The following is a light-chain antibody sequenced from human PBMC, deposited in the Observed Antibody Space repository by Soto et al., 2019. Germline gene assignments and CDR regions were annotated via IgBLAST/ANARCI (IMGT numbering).Light chain of an antibody. CDR2: LNSDGSH. J-gene: IGLJ3*02. CDR3: QTWGTGMTWV. CDR1: SGHSSYA. Sequence: QAVLTQSPSASASLGASVKLTCTLSSGHSSYAIAWHQQQPEKGPRYLMKLNSDGSHSKGDGIPDRFSGSSSGAERYLTISSLQSEDEADYYCQTWGTGMTWVFGGGTQLTVL. V-gene: IGLV4-69*01.